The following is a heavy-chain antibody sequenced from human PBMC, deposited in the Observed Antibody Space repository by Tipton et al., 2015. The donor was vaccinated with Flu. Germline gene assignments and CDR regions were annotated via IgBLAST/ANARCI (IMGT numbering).Heavy chain of an antibody. J-gene: IGHJ4*02. CDR1: TFSVSGIVY. CDR2: FYPSGTS. Sequence: TLSLTCSVSTFSVSGIVYWGWIRHSPGKALEWLGSFYPSGTSYYNPSLKSRVVISLDTSKNHFSLTLTSVTAGDTAVYYCARLEGAFEGGHCVGSNCWVNFWGQGILVTVSS. V-gene: IGHV4-38-2*01. D-gene: IGHD2-21*01. CDR3: ARLEGAFEGGHCVGSNCWVNF.